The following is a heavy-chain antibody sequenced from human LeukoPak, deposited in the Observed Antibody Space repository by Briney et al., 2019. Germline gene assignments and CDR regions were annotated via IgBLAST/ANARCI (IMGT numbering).Heavy chain of an antibody. J-gene: IGHJ4*02. CDR1: GFTFSSYW. V-gene: IGHV3-7*03. CDR2: IKQDGSDK. Sequence: AGGSLRLSCAASGFTFSSYWMSWVRQAPGMGLEWVANIKQDGSDKYYVDSVKGRFTISRDNAKNSLYLQMNSLRAEDTAVYYCAREPYGDFFDYWGQGTLVTVSS. D-gene: IGHD4-17*01. CDR3: AREPYGDFFDY.